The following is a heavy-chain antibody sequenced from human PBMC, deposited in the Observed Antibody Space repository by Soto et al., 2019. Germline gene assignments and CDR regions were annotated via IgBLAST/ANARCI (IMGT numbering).Heavy chain of an antibody. Sequence: DVYLLESGGTLVQPGGSLRLSCAASGFDFSSYAMTWVRQAPGKGLEWVSGITYTGATTYYADSVKGRFTISRDNYRNTLYLQMNSLRADDTAMYFCAKDWPGTSSVTSDYWGQGTLVTVSS. V-gene: IGHV3-23*01. J-gene: IGHJ4*02. CDR2: ITYTGATT. CDR3: AKDWPGTSSVTSDY. CDR1: GFDFSSYA. D-gene: IGHD4-17*01.